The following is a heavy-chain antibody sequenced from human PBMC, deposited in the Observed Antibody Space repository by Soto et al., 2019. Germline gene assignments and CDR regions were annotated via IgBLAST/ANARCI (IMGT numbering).Heavy chain of an antibody. CDR1: GYTFTNYG. CDR3: ARGPAGGLRGGVSY. Sequence: ASVKVSCKTSGYTFTNYGITWVRQAPGQGLKWMGWISAYNGDTNYAQKFQGRVIMTTDTSTTTAYMELRSLRSDDTAVYYCARGPAGGLRGGVSYWGRGTLVTV. D-gene: IGHD2-15*01. V-gene: IGHV1-18*04. J-gene: IGHJ4*02. CDR2: ISAYNGDT.